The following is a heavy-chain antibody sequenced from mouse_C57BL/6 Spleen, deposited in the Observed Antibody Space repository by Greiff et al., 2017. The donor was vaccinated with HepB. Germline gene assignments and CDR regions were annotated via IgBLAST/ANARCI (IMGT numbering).Heavy chain of an antibody. J-gene: IGHJ2*01. Sequence: VHLVESGAELVKPGASVKISCKASGYAFSSYWMNWVKQRPGKGLEWIGQIYPGDGDTNYNGKFKGKATLTADKSSSTAYMQLSSLTSEDSAVYFCARGDGYDYFDYWGQGTTLTVSS. V-gene: IGHV1-80*01. D-gene: IGHD2-2*01. CDR1: GYAFSSYW. CDR3: ARGDGYDYFDY. CDR2: IYPGDGDT.